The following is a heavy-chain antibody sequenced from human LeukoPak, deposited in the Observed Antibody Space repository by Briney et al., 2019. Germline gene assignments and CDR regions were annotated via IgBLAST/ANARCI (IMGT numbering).Heavy chain of an antibody. D-gene: IGHD3-9*01. V-gene: IGHV3-23*01. CDR1: GFTFSSNA. Sequence: GGSLRLSCAASGFTFSSNAMSWVRQAPGKGLEWVSAISGSGGSTYSADSVKGRFTISRDNSKNTLYLQMNSLRAEDTDVYYCAKDGGEYYDILTGYYPRLYYMDVWGKGTTVIISS. CDR3: AKDGGEYYDILTGYYPRLYYMDV. J-gene: IGHJ6*03. CDR2: ISGSGGST.